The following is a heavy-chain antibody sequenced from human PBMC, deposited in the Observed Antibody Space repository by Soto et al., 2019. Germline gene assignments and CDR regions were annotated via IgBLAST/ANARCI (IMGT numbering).Heavy chain of an antibody. Sequence: GGSLRLSCAASGFTFSSYGMHWVRQAPGKGLEWVAVIWYDGSNKYYADSVKGRFTISRDNSKNTLYLQMNSLRAEDTAVYYCARDRDDFWSGYSEGLDYWGQGTLVTVSS. D-gene: IGHD3-3*01. CDR2: IWYDGSNK. V-gene: IGHV3-33*01. J-gene: IGHJ4*02. CDR1: GFTFSSYG. CDR3: ARDRDDFWSGYSEGLDY.